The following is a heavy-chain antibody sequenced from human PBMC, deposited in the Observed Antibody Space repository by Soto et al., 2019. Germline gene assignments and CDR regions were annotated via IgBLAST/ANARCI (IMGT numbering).Heavy chain of an antibody. CDR1: GGTFSSYT. V-gene: IGHV1-69*02. CDR2: IIPILGIA. CDR3: ARADRLYYFDY. Sequence: SVKVSCKASGGTFSSYTISWVRQAPGQGLEWMGRIIPILGIANYAQKFQGRVTITADKSTSTAYMGLSSLRSEDTAVYYCARADRLYYFDYWGQGTLVTVSS. J-gene: IGHJ4*02. D-gene: IGHD3-10*01.